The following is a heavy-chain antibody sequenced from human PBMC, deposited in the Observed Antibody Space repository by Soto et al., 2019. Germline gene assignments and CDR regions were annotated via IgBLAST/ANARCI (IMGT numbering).Heavy chain of an antibody. V-gene: IGHV3-48*01. CDR2: ISSSSSTI. CDR3: ARDGDTIFGVVIKGYYMDV. D-gene: IGHD3-3*01. J-gene: IGHJ6*03. Sequence: GESLKISCAASGFTFSSYSMNWVRQAPGKGLEWVSYISSSSSTIYYADSVKGRLTISRDNAKNSLYLKMNSLRTEDTAVYYCARDGDTIFGVVIKGYYMDVWGKGTTVTVSS. CDR1: GFTFSSYS.